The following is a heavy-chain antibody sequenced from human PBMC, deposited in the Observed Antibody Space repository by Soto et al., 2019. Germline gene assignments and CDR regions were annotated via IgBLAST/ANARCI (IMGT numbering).Heavy chain of an antibody. J-gene: IGHJ4*02. V-gene: IGHV4-39*01. Sequence: QLQLQESGPGLVKPSETLSLTCTVSGASIVSSNLYWGWVRQPPGKGPEWIGRIYESGSTYFNPSLQSRVTMSVDTSKNQFSLHLTSVTAADTAMYYCARLGVWGSYRPQYFDHWGQGTLVTVSS. CDR2: IYESGST. CDR3: ARLGVWGSYRPQYFDH. CDR1: GASIVSSNLY. D-gene: IGHD3-16*02.